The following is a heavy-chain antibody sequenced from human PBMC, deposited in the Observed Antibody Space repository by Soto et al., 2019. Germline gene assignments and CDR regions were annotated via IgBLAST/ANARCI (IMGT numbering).Heavy chain of an antibody. CDR3: ATDRALGATLGAIDF. J-gene: IGHJ4*02. Sequence: GGSLRLSCAASGFTFSNIAMHWVRQAPGKGLEWVAAISYDGTYRPYADFARGRFTISRDNSQKTLYLQMNSLRPEDTALYYCATDRALGATLGAIDFWGQGTLVTVSS. D-gene: IGHD1-26*01. V-gene: IGHV3-30-3*01. CDR1: GFTFSNIA. CDR2: ISYDGTYR.